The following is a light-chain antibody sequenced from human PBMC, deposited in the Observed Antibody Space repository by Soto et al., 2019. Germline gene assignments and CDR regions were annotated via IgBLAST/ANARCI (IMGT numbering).Light chain of an antibody. Sequence: QSALTQPASVSGSPGRSVTISCTGTSTDVGDFNYVSWYQHLPGRAPKLIIYDVSNRPSGISYRFSASNSGRTASLTISGLQAEDEADYYCSSYSSSTTHVVFGGGTKRTVL. CDR1: STDVGDFNY. J-gene: IGLJ2*01. V-gene: IGLV2-14*03. CDR3: SSYSSSTTHVV. CDR2: DVS.